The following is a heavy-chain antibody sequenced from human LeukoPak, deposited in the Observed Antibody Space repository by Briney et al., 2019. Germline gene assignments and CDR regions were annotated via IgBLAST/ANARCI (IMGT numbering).Heavy chain of an antibody. CDR2: ISSSSSYI. Sequence: NTGGSLRLSCAASGFTFSSYSMNWVRQAPGKGLGWVSSISSSSSYIYYADSVKGRFTISRDNAKNSLYLQMNSLRAEDTAVYYCARVQSDFWSAYLFDYWGQGTLVTVSS. CDR1: GFTFSSYS. J-gene: IGHJ4*02. D-gene: IGHD3-3*01. V-gene: IGHV3-21*04. CDR3: ARVQSDFWSAYLFDY.